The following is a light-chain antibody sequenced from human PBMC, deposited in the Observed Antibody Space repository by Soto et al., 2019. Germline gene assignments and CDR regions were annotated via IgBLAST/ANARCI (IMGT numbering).Light chain of an antibody. J-gene: IGKJ2*01. Sequence: DIQMTQSPSSLSASVGDRVTITCRASQGISNYLAWYQQKPGKVPKLLIYAASGLQSGVPSRFIGSGSGTDFTLTISSLQPEDAATYYCQKYANAHKTFGQGKKLEIK. V-gene: IGKV1-27*01. CDR1: QGISNY. CDR2: AAS. CDR3: QKYANAHKT.